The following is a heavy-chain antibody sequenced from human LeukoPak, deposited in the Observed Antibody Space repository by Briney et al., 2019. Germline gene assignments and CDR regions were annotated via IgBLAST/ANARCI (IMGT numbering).Heavy chain of an antibody. V-gene: IGHV3-53*04. CDR2: IFSGGTT. CDR1: GFTVSINY. D-gene: IGHD5-18*01. J-gene: IGHJ4*02. CDR3: ARGVLGYSYGFDY. Sequence: GGSLRLSCAASGFTVSINYMSWVRQAPGKGLECVSVIFSGGTTYYADSVKGRFTISRHNSENTLYLQMNCLRGEDTAVYYCARGVLGYSYGFDYWGQGTLVTVSS.